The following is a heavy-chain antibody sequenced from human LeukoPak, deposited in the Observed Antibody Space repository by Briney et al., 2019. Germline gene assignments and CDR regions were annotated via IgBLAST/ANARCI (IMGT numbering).Heavy chain of an antibody. CDR1: GFTFSRFH. Sequence: GGSLRLSCAASGFTFSRFHIHWVRQTPGKGLVWVSRIYSDGSSTTYADPGKGRFAISRDNAKNKLYLQMNSLRGEDTAVYSCARGVGGHYYGMDVWGQGTTVTVSS. V-gene: IGHV3-74*01. CDR2: IYSDGSST. D-gene: IGHD1-26*01. CDR3: ARGVGGHYYGMDV. J-gene: IGHJ6*02.